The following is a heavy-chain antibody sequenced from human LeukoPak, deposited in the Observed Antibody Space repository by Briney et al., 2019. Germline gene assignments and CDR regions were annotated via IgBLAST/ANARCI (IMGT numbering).Heavy chain of an antibody. CDR2: ISWNSGTT. J-gene: IGHJ3*02. Sequence: GRSLRLSCAASGFRFDGYAVHWVRQPPGKGLEWVSGISWNSGTTDYADSVKGRFTISRDNAKNSLYLQMNSLRVEDTALYYCARVRSVGGNPHAFNIWGQGTMVTVSS. D-gene: IGHD4-23*01. V-gene: IGHV3-9*01. CDR1: GFRFDGYA. CDR3: ARVRSVGGNPHAFNI.